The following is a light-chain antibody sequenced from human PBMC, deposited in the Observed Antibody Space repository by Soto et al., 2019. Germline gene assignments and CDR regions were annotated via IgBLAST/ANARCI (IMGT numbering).Light chain of an antibody. CDR2: DVS. CDR3: SSYTSSNTLV. V-gene: IGLV2-14*01. CDR1: SSDVGGYNF. Sequence: QSALTQPASVSGSPGQSITISCTGTSSDVGGYNFVSWYQQHPGKAPKLMIYDVSNRPSGVSIRFSGSKSGNTASLTISGLQAEDEADYYCSSYTSSNTLVFGGGTKVTVL. J-gene: IGLJ2*01.